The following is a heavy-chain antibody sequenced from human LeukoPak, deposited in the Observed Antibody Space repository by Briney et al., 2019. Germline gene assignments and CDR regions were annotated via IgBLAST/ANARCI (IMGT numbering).Heavy chain of an antibody. J-gene: IGHJ4*02. D-gene: IGHD2-15*01. CDR3: ARHPTAATIDY. V-gene: IGHV4-38-2*01. CDR2: IYHSGST. CDR1: GYSISSGYY. Sequence: KPSETLSLTCAVSGYSISSGYYWGWIRQPPGKGLEWIGSIYHSGSTYYNPSPKSRVTISVDTSKNQFSLKLSSVTAADTAVYYCARHPTAATIDYWGQGTLVTVSS.